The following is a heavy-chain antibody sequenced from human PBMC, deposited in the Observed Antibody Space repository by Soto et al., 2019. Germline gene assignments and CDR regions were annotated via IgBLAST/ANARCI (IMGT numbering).Heavy chain of an antibody. CDR2: SIPIFGTA. Sequence: QVQLVQSGAEVKKPWASVKFSCKASGGTFSSYDISWVRQAPGQGLEWMGGSIPIFGTANYAQKFQGRVTITADESTSTAYMELSSLRSEDTAVYYCATPKGVYGDYYPGEVLDYWGQGTLVTGSS. CDR1: GGTFSSYD. D-gene: IGHD4-17*01. V-gene: IGHV1-69*01. J-gene: IGHJ4*02. CDR3: ATPKGVYGDYYPGEVLDY.